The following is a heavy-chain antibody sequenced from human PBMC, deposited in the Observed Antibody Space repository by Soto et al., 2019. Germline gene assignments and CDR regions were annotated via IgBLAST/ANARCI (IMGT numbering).Heavy chain of an antibody. V-gene: IGHV1-69*06. CDR2: ILPLSGTT. Sequence: QLQLVQSGAEVKKPGSSVKVSCKASGGTFSAYAISWVRQAPGQGLEWMGGILPLSGTTNYTQRFQGRVNLRAEKSTSTAYMEVRSLRSEDTDVYYCARANPAKYYDYVWGDYRRGGMDVWGQGTTVTVSS. CDR1: GGTFSAYA. J-gene: IGHJ6*02. CDR3: ARANPAKYYDYVWGDYRRGGMDV. D-gene: IGHD3-16*02.